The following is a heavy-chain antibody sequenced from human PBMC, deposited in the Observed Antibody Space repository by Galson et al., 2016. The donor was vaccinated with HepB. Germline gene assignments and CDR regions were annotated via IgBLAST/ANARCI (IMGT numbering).Heavy chain of an antibody. D-gene: IGHD2/OR15-2a*01. Sequence: SLRLSCAASGFTFSNYGMTWVRPAPGKGLEVVSSISRSGDSTDYADSVKGRFTISRDNSKNTLSLQMNSLRADDTAVYYCAKRHEYCPPVGCSVDSWGQGTLVSVSS. CDR2: ISRSGDST. CDR1: GFTFSNYG. V-gene: IGHV3-23*01. J-gene: IGHJ4*02. CDR3: AKRHEYCPPVGCSVDS.